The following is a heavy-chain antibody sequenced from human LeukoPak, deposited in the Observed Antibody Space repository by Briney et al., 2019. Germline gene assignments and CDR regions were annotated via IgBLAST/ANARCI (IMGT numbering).Heavy chain of an antibody. V-gene: IGHV3-48*03. CDR3: ARDSGRHGFDY. CDR1: GFTFSSYE. Sequence: GGSLRLSCAASGFTFSSYEMNWVRQAPGKGLEWVSYISSSGSTKYYADSVKGRFTISRDNAKNSLYLQMNSLRAEDTAVYYCARDSGRHGFDYWGQGTLVTVSS. D-gene: IGHD3-10*01. CDR2: ISSSGSTK. J-gene: IGHJ4*02.